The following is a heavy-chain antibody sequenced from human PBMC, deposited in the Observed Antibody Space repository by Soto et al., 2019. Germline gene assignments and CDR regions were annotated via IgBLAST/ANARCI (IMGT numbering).Heavy chain of an antibody. CDR1: GFSFSNSG. Sequence: GSLRLSCAASGFSFSNSGMHWVRQAPGKGLEWVAFISCDGSNKYYADSVKGRFTISRDNSKNTLYLQMNSLRAEDTAVYYCAKDRGKMYFDYWGQGXLVTVSS. V-gene: IGHV3-30*18. CDR3: AKDRGKMYFDY. CDR2: ISCDGSNK. J-gene: IGHJ4*02.